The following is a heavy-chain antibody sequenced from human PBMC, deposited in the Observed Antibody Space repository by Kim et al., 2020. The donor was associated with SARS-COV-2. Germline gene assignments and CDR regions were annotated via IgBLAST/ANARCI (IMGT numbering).Heavy chain of an antibody. D-gene: IGHD3-22*01. CDR2: INPSGGST. CDR1: GYTFTSYY. J-gene: IGHJ3*02. V-gene: IGHV1-46*01. CDR3: ARVGPLGSDYYDSSGYLNDAFDI. Sequence: ASVKVSCKASGYTFTSYYMHWVRQAPGQGLEWMGIINPSGGSTSYAQKFQGRVTMTRDTSTSTVYMELSSLRSEDTAVYYCARVGPLGSDYYDSSGYLNDAFDIWGQGTMVTVSS.